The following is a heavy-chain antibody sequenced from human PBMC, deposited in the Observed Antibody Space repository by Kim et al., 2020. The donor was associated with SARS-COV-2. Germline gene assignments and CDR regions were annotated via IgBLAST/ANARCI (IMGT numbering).Heavy chain of an antibody. CDR2: T. Sequence: TYDADSVRGRFTISRDNPKNTHYLQMQSLRAEDTAVYYCAARRSGYYFDYWGQGALVTVSS. D-gene: IGHD5-12*01. V-gene: IGHV3-23*01. CDR3: AARRSGYYFDY. J-gene: IGHJ4*02.